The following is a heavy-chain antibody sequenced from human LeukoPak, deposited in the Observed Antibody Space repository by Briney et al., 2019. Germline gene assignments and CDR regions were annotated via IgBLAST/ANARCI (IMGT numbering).Heavy chain of an antibody. CDR1: GGSFSGYY. CDR2: INHSGST. Sequence: SETLSLTCAVYGGSFSGYYWSWIRQPPGKGLEWVGEINHSGSTNYNPSLKSRVTISVDTSKNQFSLKLSSVTAADTAVYYCARGRIAVAGTFDYWGQGTLVTVSS. V-gene: IGHV4-34*01. CDR3: ARGRIAVAGTFDY. D-gene: IGHD6-19*01. J-gene: IGHJ4*02.